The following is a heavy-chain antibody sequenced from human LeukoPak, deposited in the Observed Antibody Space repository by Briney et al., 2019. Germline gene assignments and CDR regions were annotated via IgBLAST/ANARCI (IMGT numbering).Heavy chain of an antibody. CDR2: MSPNSGDT. CDR3: ARGPPNWGYDY. J-gene: IGHJ4*02. CDR1: GYTFTSYD. Sequence: ASVKVSCKASGYTFTSYDFNWVRQVTGQRPEWMGWMSPNSGDTGYAQKFQDRVTVTRNTSISTAYMELSSLRSDDTAVYYCARGPPNWGYDYWGPGTLVTVSS. D-gene: IGHD7-27*01. V-gene: IGHV1-8*01.